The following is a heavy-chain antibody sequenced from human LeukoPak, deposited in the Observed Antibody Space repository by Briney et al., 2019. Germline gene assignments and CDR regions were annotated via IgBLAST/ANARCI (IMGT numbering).Heavy chain of an antibody. J-gene: IGHJ4*02. CDR2: MNPNSGNT. CDR1: GYTFTSYD. V-gene: IGHV1-8*01. Sequence: GASVTVSCTASGYTFTSYDINWVRPATGQGLEWMGWMNPNSGNTGYAQKFQGRVTMTRNTSISTAYMELSSLRSEDTAVYYCARGRLGVPAAIYWGQGTLVTVSS. CDR3: ARGRLGVPAAIY. D-gene: IGHD2-2*01.